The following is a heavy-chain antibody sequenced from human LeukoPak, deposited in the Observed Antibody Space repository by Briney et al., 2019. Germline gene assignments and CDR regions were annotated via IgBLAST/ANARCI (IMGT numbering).Heavy chain of an antibody. Sequence: GCLRLSCAAAGFTLSIFWMGWVRQAPGEGQEWVANIKQDGSEKYYVDSVKGRFTISRDNAKNSLYLQMNSLRGEDTAVYYCAREGSSGYYLYWGQGTLVTVSS. J-gene: IGHJ4*02. V-gene: IGHV3-7*01. CDR2: IKQDGSEK. D-gene: IGHD3-22*01. CDR3: AREGSSGYYLY. CDR1: GFTLSIFW.